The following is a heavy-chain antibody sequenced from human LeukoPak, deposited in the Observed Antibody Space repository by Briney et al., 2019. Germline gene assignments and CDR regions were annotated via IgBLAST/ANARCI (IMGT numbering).Heavy chain of an antibody. J-gene: IGHJ6*02. Sequence: ASVKVSCKASGGTFSSYAISWVRQAPGQGLEWMGGIIPIFGTANYAQKFQGRVTMTTDTSTSTAYMELRSLRSDDTAVYYCARDGALIVGATSGGYGMDVWGQGTTVTVSS. CDR3: ARDGALIVGATSGGYGMDV. D-gene: IGHD1-26*01. CDR2: IIPIFGTA. CDR1: GGTFSSYA. V-gene: IGHV1-69*05.